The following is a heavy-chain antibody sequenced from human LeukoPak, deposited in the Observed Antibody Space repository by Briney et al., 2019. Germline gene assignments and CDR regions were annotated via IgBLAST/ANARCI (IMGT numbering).Heavy chain of an antibody. Sequence: ASVKVSCKASGGTFSSYAISWVRQAPGQGLEWMGWISAYNGNTNYAQKLQGRVTMTTDTSTSTAYMELRSLRSDDTAVYYCVLGGAVAGHNDYWGQGTLVTVSS. CDR3: VLGGAVAGHNDY. D-gene: IGHD6-19*01. J-gene: IGHJ4*02. CDR1: GGTFSSYA. CDR2: ISAYNGNT. V-gene: IGHV1-18*01.